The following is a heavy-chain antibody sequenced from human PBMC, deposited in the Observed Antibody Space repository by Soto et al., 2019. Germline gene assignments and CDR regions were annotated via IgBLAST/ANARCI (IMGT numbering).Heavy chain of an antibody. CDR2: ISYDGSNK. D-gene: IGHD3-22*01. CDR3: AKDVEGFYYYDSSGPKSWFDS. J-gene: IGHJ5*01. V-gene: IGHV3-30*18. CDR1: GFTFSSNG. Sequence: VGSLRLSYAASGFTFSSNGMHWVRQAPGKGLEWVALISYDGSNKFYADSVKGRFTITRDNSKNTLYLQMNSLRPDDTAVYYCAKDVEGFYYYDSSGPKSWFDSWGQGTRVTVSS.